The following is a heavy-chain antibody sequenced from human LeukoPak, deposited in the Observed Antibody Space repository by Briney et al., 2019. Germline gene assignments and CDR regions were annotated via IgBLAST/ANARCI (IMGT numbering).Heavy chain of an antibody. Sequence: PGGSLRLSCAASGFTFSSYWMTWVRQAPGKGLEWVANIKEDGSGKYYVDSVKGRFTISRDNAKNSLYLQMNSLRDDDTAVYYCARAGYTRGRTGHWGQGTLVTVSS. J-gene: IGHJ4*02. CDR3: ARAGYTRGRTGH. D-gene: IGHD6-19*01. CDR1: GFTFSSYW. CDR2: IKEDGSGK. V-gene: IGHV3-7*04.